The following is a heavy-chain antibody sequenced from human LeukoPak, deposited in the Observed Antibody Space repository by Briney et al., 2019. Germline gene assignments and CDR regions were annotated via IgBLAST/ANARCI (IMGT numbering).Heavy chain of an antibody. CDR1: GFTFSSYG. Sequence: PGGSLRLSCAASGFTFSSYGMHWVRQAPGKGLEWVAVISYDGSNKYYADSVKGRFTISRDNSKNTLYLQMNSLRAEDTAVYYCAKETDIVVVVAAQNFDYWGQGTLVTVSS. D-gene: IGHD2-15*01. CDR3: AKETDIVVVVAAQNFDY. CDR2: ISYDGSNK. V-gene: IGHV3-30*18. J-gene: IGHJ4*02.